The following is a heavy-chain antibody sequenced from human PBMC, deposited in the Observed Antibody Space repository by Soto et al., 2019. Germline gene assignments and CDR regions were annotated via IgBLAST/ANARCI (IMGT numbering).Heavy chain of an antibody. CDR3: ASGYYYGSGGYGWFDH. CDR2: INAGNGNT. D-gene: IGHD3-10*01. V-gene: IGHV1-3*01. Sequence: QVQLVQSGAEVKKPGASVKVSCKASGYTFTSYAMHWVRQAPGQRLEWMGWINAGNGNTKYSKKVQGRVTITRDTSASTAYMELSSLRSEDTAVYYCASGYYYGSGGYGWFDHWGQGTLVTVSS. J-gene: IGHJ5*02. CDR1: GYTFTSYA.